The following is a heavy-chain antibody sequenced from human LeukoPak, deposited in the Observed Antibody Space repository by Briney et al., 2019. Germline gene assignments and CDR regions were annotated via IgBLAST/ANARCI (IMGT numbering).Heavy chain of an antibody. J-gene: IGHJ4*02. CDR1: GGSISSYY. V-gene: IGHV4-4*07. CDR3: AREGNVIRFLEWPPFDY. Sequence: SETLSLTCTVSGGSISSYYWSWIRQPAGKGLEWIGRIYTSGSTNYNPSLKSRVTMSVDTSKNQFSLKLSSVTAADTAVYYCAREGNVIRFLEWPPFDYWGQGTLVTVSS. D-gene: IGHD3-3*01. CDR2: IYTSGST.